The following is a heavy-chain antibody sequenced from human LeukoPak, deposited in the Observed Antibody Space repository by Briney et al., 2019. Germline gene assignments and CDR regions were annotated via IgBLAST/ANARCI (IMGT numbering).Heavy chain of an antibody. D-gene: IGHD5-18*01. J-gene: IGHJ4*02. Sequence: GSLKISCKGSGYRFTSYWIGWVRQMPGKGLEWMGIIYPGDSDTRYSPSFQGQVTIPADKSISTAYLQWSSLKASDTAMYYCARQLYTATPGYWGQGTLVTVSS. V-gene: IGHV5-51*01. CDR2: IYPGDSDT. CDR3: ARQLYTATPGY. CDR1: GYRFTSYW.